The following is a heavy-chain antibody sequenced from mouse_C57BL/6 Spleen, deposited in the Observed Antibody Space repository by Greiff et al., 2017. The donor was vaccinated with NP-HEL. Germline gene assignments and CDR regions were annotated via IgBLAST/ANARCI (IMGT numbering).Heavy chain of an antibody. CDR1: GYTFTSYW. D-gene: IGHD2-1*01. V-gene: IGHV1-50*01. Sequence: QVQLQQPGAELVKPGASVKLSCKASGYTFTSYWMQWVKQRPGQGLEWIGEIDPSDSYTNYNQKFKGKATLTVDTSSSTAYMQLSSLTSEDSAVYYCARGEIGNYPYFDYWGQGTTLTVSS. CDR2: IDPSDSYT. J-gene: IGHJ2*01. CDR3: ARGEIGNYPYFDY.